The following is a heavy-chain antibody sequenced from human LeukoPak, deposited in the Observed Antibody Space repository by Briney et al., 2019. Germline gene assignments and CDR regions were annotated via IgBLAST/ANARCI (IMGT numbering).Heavy chain of an antibody. Sequence: PGGSLRLSCAASGFTFSSYSMNWVRQAPGKGLEWVSGINWNGGSTGYADSVKGRFTISRDNAKNSLYLQMNSLRAEDTALYHCARGSGSGSYRAPFDYWGQGTLVTVSS. J-gene: IGHJ4*02. V-gene: IGHV3-20*01. CDR1: GFTFSSYS. D-gene: IGHD3-10*01. CDR3: ARGSGSGSYRAPFDY. CDR2: INWNGGST.